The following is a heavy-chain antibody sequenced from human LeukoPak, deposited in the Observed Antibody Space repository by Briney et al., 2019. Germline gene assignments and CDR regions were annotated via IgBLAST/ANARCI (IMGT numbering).Heavy chain of an antibody. D-gene: IGHD3-10*01. CDR2: ISWNSGSI. CDR3: VRGPLSGSYHPPFDY. CDR1: GFTFDDYA. Sequence: GRSLRLSCAASGFTFDDYAMHWVRQAPGKGLEWVSGISWNSGSIGYADSVKGRFTISRDNAKNSLYLQMNSLRAEDTALYYCVRGPLSGSYHPPFDYWGQGTLVTVSS. J-gene: IGHJ4*02. V-gene: IGHV3-9*01.